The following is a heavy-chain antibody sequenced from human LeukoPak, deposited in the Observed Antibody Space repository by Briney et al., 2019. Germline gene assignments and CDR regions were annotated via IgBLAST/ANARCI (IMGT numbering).Heavy chain of an antibody. Sequence: GESLKISCKGSGYSFTSYWIGWVRQMPGKGLEWMGIIYPGDSDTRYSPSFQGQVTISADKSISTAYLQWSSLKASDTATYYCARHSSIAARPLYYYYYMDVWGKGTTVTVSS. D-gene: IGHD6-6*01. V-gene: IGHV5-51*01. CDR2: IYPGDSDT. CDR1: GYSFTSYW. J-gene: IGHJ6*03. CDR3: ARHSSIAARPLYYYYYMDV.